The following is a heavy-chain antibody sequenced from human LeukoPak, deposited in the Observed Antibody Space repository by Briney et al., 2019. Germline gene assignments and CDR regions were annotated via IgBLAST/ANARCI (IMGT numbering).Heavy chain of an antibody. CDR2: INSNGGST. CDR1: GFTFSAYA. J-gene: IGHJ4*02. CDR3: AKSQWLAQEGFDY. V-gene: IGHV3-64*01. D-gene: IGHD6-19*01. Sequence: GGSLRLSCATSGFTFSAYAMHWVRQAPGKRLEYVSSINSNGGSTYYANSVRGRFTVSRDNSKNTLYLQIDSLRAEDMAVYFCAKSQWLAQEGFDYWGQGTLVTVSS.